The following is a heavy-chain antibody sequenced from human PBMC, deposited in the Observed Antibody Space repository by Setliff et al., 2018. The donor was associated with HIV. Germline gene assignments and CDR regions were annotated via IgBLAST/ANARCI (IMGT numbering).Heavy chain of an antibody. D-gene: IGHD3-22*01. CDR1: GCSISSSY. Sequence: PSETLSLTCTVSGCSISSSYWTWTRQPPGKGLEWIGNIHYSGSTNYNPSLQSRVTISVYTSRCQFSLKLSSVTAADTAVYYSARTQQTYYYDSSGYYFDYWGQGTLVTVSS. V-gene: IGHV4-59*01. CDR2: IHYSGST. J-gene: IGHJ4*02. CDR3: ARTQQTYYYDSSGYYFDY.